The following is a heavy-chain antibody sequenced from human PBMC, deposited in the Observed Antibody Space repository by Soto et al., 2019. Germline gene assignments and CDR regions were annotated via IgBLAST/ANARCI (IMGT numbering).Heavy chain of an antibody. J-gene: IGHJ4*02. CDR3: AKNQERELPRVIDF. CDR1: GLTFSNYA. V-gene: IGHV3-23*01. CDR2: MSGSSSTT. D-gene: IGHD1-7*01. Sequence: GGSLRLSCATSGLTFSNYAMSWVRQAPGGGLEWVSSMSGSSSTTYYADSVKGRFTISRDRSKNTLYLQMSSLRAEDTALYYCAKNQERELPRVIDFWGQGTLVTVPQ.